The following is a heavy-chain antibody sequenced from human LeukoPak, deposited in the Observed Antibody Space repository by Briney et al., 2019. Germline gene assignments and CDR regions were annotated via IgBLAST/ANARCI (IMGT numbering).Heavy chain of an antibody. V-gene: IGHV1-69*13. Sequence: ASVKVSCKASGGTFSSYAISWVRQAPGQGLEWMGGIIPIFGTANYAQKFQGRATITADESTSTAYMELSSLRSEDTAVYYCARDRVVGATYGYFDYWGQGTLVTVSS. CDR1: GGTFSSYA. CDR3: ARDRVVGATYGYFDY. CDR2: IIPIFGTA. D-gene: IGHD1-26*01. J-gene: IGHJ4*02.